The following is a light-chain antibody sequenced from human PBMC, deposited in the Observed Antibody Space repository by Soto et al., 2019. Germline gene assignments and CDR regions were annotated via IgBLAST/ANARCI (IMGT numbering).Light chain of an antibody. Sequence: QSVLTQPASVSGSPGQSITISCTGTSRDVGIYNYVSWYQHHPGKAPKLLIYEVSNRPSGVSDRFYGSKSGNTASLTISGLQHEDEADYYCSSFTIVSTLVFGGGIKVTVL. V-gene: IGLV2-14*01. J-gene: IGLJ3*02. CDR2: EVS. CDR1: SRDVGIYNY. CDR3: SSFTIVSTLV.